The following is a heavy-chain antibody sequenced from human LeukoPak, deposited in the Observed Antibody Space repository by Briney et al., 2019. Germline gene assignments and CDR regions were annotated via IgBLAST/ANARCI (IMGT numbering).Heavy chain of an antibody. D-gene: IGHD6-19*01. CDR2: MNPNSGNT. Sequence: ASVKVSCKASGYTFTSYDINWVRQATGQGLEWMGWMNPNSGNTGYAQKFQGRVTMTRNTSISTAYMELSSLRSEDTGVYYCVRDLQYSSGYQQGAFDIWGQGTMVTVSS. CDR3: VRDLQYSSGYQQGAFDI. CDR1: GYTFTSYD. J-gene: IGHJ3*02. V-gene: IGHV1-8*01.